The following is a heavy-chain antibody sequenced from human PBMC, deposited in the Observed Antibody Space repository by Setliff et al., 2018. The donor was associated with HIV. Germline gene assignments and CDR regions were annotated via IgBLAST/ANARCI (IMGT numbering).Heavy chain of an antibody. CDR1: GGSLSGYY. CDR3: ARGGYNHGQGDY. V-gene: IGHV4-34*01. J-gene: IGHJ4*02. D-gene: IGHD1-20*01. Sequence: PSETLSLTCGVYGGSLSGYYWTWFRQPPGKGLEWIGEIKHTGTTIYNVSLMSRVTISIDMSKNQFSLRLSSVTVADTAVYYCARGGYNHGQGDYWDQGTLVTVSS. CDR2: IKHTGTT.